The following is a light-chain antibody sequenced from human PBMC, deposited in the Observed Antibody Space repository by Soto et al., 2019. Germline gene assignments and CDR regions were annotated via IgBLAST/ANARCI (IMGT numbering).Light chain of an antibody. CDR3: MQCTYGPRLT. CDR1: QSLVYSDGNTY. Sequence: DVVMTQSPLSLPVTLGQPASISCRSSQSLVYSDGNTYLNWVHQRPGQSPRRLIYKVSNRESGVPDRCGGSGSGTDFILNNSRVEAEDVGVYCCMQCTYGPRLTFGGGTNVEIK. CDR2: KVS. J-gene: IGKJ4*02. V-gene: IGKV2-30*01.